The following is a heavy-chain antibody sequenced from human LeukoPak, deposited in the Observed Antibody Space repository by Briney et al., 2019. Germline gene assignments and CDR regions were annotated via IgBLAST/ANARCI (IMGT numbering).Heavy chain of an antibody. CDR1: GGSMSGYV. J-gene: IGHJ5*02. Sequence: SETLSLTCTVSGGSMSGYVWSWIRRPPGEGLDWIGYFYYNGSPNYNPSLKSRVTISVDTSKNQFSLKLSSVTAADTAVYYCARAGRWFDPWGQGTLVTVSS. D-gene: IGHD3-10*01. V-gene: IGHV4-59*01. CDR3: ARAGRWFDP. CDR2: FYYNGSP.